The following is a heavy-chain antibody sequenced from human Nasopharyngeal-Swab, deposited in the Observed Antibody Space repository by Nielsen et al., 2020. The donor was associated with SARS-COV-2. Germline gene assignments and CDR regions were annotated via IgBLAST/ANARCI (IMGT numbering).Heavy chain of an antibody. CDR3: ARYDDYYDSSGYAY. D-gene: IGHD3-22*01. V-gene: IGHV3-23*01. J-gene: IGHJ4*02. CDR2: ICGSGGST. CDR1: GFTFSSYA. Sequence: ESLKISCAASGFTFSSYAMSWVRQAPGKGLEWVSVICGSGGSTYYADSVKGRFTISRDNSKNTLYLQMNSLRAEDTAVNYCARYDDYYDSSGYAYWGQGTLVTVSS.